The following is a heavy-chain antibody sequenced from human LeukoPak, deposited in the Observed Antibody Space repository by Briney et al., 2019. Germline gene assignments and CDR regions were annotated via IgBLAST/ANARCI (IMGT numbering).Heavy chain of an antibody. CDR2: IYHSGST. V-gene: IGHV4-4*02. Sequence: KTSETLSLTCAVSGGSISSSNWWSWVRQPPGKGLEWIGEIYHSGSTNYNPSLKSRVTISVDKSKNQFSLKLSSVTAADTAVYYCARADCSSTSCYERGNALDPWGQGTLVTVSS. J-gene: IGHJ5*02. D-gene: IGHD2-2*01. CDR1: GGSISSSNW. CDR3: ARADCSSTSCYERGNALDP.